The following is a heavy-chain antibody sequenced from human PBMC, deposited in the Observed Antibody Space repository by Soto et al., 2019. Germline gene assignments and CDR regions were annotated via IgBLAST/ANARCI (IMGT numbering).Heavy chain of an antibody. CDR3: ARGPNGMDV. J-gene: IGHJ6*01. CDR2: MNPNGGNT. CDR1: GDTFTNYD. Sequence: QVQLVQSGAEVKKPGASVKVACKASGDTFTNYDINWVRQATGQGREWMGRMNPNGGNTGYAQKFPGSVTLTRNTSTPTPYAELRGPRSGDTAVYYCARGPNGMDVWGQGTTVTVSS. V-gene: IGHV1-8*01.